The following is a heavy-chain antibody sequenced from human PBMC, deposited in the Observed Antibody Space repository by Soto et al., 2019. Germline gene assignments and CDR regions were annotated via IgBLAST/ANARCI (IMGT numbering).Heavy chain of an antibody. CDR2: IKSDGSTT. CDR3: ARFEAFDI. V-gene: IGHV3-74*01. CDR1: GFTFSSYW. J-gene: IGHJ3*02. Sequence: EVQLVESGGGLVQPGGSLRLSCAASGFTFSSYWMHWVRQAPGKGLVWVSRIKSDGSTTNYADSVKGRFTISRDNAKNTLYLQMNSLRAEDTALYYCARFEAFDIWGQGTMVTVSS.